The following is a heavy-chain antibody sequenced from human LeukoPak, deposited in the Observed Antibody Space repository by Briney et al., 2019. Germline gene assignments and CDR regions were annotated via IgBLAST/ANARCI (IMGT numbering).Heavy chain of an antibody. J-gene: IGHJ4*02. CDR2: IRSKANSYAT. D-gene: IGHD2-21*01. V-gene: IGHV3-73*01. CDR1: GFTFSGSA. Sequence: GGSLRLSCAAPGFTFSGSAMHWVRQASGKGLEWVGRIRSKANSYATAYAASVKGRFTISRDDSKNTAYLQMNSLKTEDTAVYYCTRHSDSRYSHFDYWGQGTLVTVSS. CDR3: TRHSDSRYSHFDY.